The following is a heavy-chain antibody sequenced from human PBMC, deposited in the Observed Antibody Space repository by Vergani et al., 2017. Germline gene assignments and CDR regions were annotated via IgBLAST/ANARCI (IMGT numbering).Heavy chain of an antibody. CDR3: AKVGATPPDAFDI. Sequence: EVELVQSGPEMRKPGESLKISCKGSGYSFTSYWIDWVRQMPGKGLEWMGIIYPGDSDTRYSPSFQGQVTISADKSISTAYLQWSSLKASDTAMYYCAKVGATPPDAFDIWGQGTMVTVSS. CDR1: GYSFTSYW. J-gene: IGHJ3*02. V-gene: IGHV5-51*01. D-gene: IGHD1-26*01. CDR2: IYPGDSDT.